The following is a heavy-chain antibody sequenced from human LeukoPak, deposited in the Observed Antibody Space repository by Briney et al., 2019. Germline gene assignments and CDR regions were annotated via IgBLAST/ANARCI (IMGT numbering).Heavy chain of an antibody. CDR2: IIPIFGTA. CDR3: AREGYYDSSGYFGFDY. D-gene: IGHD3-22*01. J-gene: IGHJ4*02. CDR1: GGTFSNYA. V-gene: IGHV1-69*05. Sequence: SVNVSCKASGGTFSNYAISWVRQAPGQGLEWMGGIIPIFGTANYAQKFQGRVTITTDESTSAAYMELSSLRSEDTAVYYCAREGYYDSSGYFGFDYWGQGTLVTVSS.